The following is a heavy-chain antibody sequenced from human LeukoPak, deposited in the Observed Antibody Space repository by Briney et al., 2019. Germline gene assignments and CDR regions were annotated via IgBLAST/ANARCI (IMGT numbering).Heavy chain of an antibody. D-gene: IGHD1-1*01. Sequence: ASVKVSCKASGYTFTSYGISWVRQAPGQGLEWMGWISAYNGNTNYAQKLQGRVTMTTDTSTSTAYMELSSLRSEDTAVYYCARRTGSPGGDWFDPWGQGTLVTVSS. CDR3: ARRTGSPGGDWFDP. CDR2: ISAYNGNT. CDR1: GYTFTSYG. J-gene: IGHJ5*02. V-gene: IGHV1-18*01.